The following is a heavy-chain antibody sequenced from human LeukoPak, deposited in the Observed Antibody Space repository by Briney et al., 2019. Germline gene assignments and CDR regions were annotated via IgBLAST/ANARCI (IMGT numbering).Heavy chain of an antibody. CDR3: ARGLGYTYRTGYYFDY. CDR2: INHSGST. J-gene: IGHJ4*02. CDR1: GGSFSGYY. Sequence: SETLSLTCAVYGGSFSGYYWSWIRQPPGKGLEWIGEINHSGSTNYNPSLKSRVTISVDTSKNQFSLKLSSVTAAVTAVYYCARGLGYTYRTGYYFDYWGQGTLVTVSS. V-gene: IGHV4-34*01. D-gene: IGHD3-16*02.